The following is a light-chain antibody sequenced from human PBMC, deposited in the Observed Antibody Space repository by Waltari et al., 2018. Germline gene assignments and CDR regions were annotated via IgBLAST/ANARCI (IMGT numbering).Light chain of an antibody. Sequence: EIVLTHSPGTLSLSAGERATRTCRASQSVSSRYLAWYQQKPGQAPRLLIYGASSRATGIPDRFSGSGSGTDFTLTISRLEPEDFAVYYCQQYGSSPPYTFGQGTKLEI. V-gene: IGKV3-20*01. CDR1: QSVSSRY. J-gene: IGKJ2*01. CDR2: GAS. CDR3: QQYGSSPPYT.